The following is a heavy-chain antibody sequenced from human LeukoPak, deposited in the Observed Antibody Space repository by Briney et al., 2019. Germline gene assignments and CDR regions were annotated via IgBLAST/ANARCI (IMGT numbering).Heavy chain of an antibody. CDR2: IYYSGST. CDR1: GGSFSGYY. D-gene: IGHD3-3*01. CDR3: ARVYYDFWSGNSNWFDP. J-gene: IGHJ5*02. Sequence: SETLSLTCAVYGGSFSGYYWSWIRQPPGKGLEWIGYIYYSGSTYYNPSLKSRVTISVDTSKNQFSLKLSSVTAADTAVYYCARVYYDFWSGNSNWFDPWGQGTLVTVSS. V-gene: IGHV4-30-4*01.